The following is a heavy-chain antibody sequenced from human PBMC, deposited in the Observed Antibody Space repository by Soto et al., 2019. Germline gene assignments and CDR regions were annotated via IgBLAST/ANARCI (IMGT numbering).Heavy chain of an antibody. CDR2: IRGYNGDT. J-gene: IGHJ5*02. Sequence: QVPLVQSGAEVKRPGASVKVSCKTSGYTFTIYGISWVRQAPGQGLEWMGWIRGYNGDTSYAQKFQGRVTMTTDTSTSTVYMELRSLRSDDTAVYFCARDPPADHWGHGTLVTVSS. CDR3: ARDPPADH. V-gene: IGHV1-18*01. CDR1: GYTFTIYG.